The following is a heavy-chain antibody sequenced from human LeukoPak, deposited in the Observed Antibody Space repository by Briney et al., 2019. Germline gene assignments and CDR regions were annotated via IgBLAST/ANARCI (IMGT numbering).Heavy chain of an antibody. V-gene: IGHV4-59*11. CDR1: GGSMNSHY. D-gene: IGHD1-1*01. Sequence: ASETLSLTCTVSGGSMNSHYWSWIRQPPGKGLEWIGYMLDTVTTKDNPSLKSRVTISVDTSKNQFSLKLSSVTAADTAVYYCARALLRNWNDVVIWFDPWGQGTLVTVSS. J-gene: IGHJ5*02. CDR2: MLDTVTT. CDR3: ARALLRNWNDVVIWFDP.